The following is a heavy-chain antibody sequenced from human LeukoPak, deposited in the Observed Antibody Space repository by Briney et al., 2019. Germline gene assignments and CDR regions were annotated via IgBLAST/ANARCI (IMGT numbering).Heavy chain of an antibody. CDR1: GYSFTNYW. CDR3: VRRMYSGSYYFDY. CDR2: IYPGDSDT. J-gene: IGHJ4*02. V-gene: IGHV5-51*01. Sequence: GESLKISCKGSGYSFTNYWIGWVRQMPGKGLEWMGIIYPGDSDTRYSPSFQSQVTISADKSISTAYLQWSSLKASDTAMYYCVRRMYSGSYYFDYWGQGTLVTVSS. D-gene: IGHD1-26*01.